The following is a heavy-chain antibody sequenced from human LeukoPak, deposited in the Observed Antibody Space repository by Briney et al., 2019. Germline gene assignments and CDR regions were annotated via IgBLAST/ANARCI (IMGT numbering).Heavy chain of an antibody. D-gene: IGHD4-23*01. CDR2: INPSGGT. V-gene: IGHV4-34*01. CDR3: ARHVDGGKKAFDL. Sequence: PSETLSLTCVADGGSFSRYFWSWIRQPPGKGLEWIGEINPSGGTGNNPSLKSRVTISKDPSKNQLSLTLTSVTAADTAVYYCARHVDGGKKAFDLWGQGTMVTVSS. CDR1: GGSFSRYF. J-gene: IGHJ3*01.